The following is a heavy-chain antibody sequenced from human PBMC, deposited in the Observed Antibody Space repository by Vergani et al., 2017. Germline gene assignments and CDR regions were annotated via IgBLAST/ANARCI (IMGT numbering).Heavy chain of an antibody. J-gene: IGHJ4*02. V-gene: IGHV2-26*01. CDR1: GFSLSNARMG. CDR2: IFSNDEK. CDR3: ARIDYYYDSSGYTFDY. D-gene: IGHD3-22*01. Sequence: QVTLKESGPVLVKPTETLTLTCTVSGFSLSNARMGVGWLRQPPGKALEWLAHIFSNDEKSYSTSLKSRLTISKDTSKRQVVLTMTNMDPVDTATYYCARIDYYYDSSGYTFDYWGQGTLVTVSS.